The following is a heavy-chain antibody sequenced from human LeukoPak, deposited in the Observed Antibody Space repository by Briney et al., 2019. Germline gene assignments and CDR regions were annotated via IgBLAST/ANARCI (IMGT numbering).Heavy chain of an antibody. CDR1: GYTFTGYY. CDR2: ISDDNDNT. CDR3: ARGYYYES. J-gene: IGHJ4*02. V-gene: IGHV1-18*04. Sequence: ASVKVSCKASGYTFTGYYMHWVRQAPGQGLEWVGWISDDNDNTNYARKFQGRVTMTTDTSTRTFYMELRSLRSDDTALYYCARGYYYESWGQGTLVTVSS. D-gene: IGHD3-22*01.